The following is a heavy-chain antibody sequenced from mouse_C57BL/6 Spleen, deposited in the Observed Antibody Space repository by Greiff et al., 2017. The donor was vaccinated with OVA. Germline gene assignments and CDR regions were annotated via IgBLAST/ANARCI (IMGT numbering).Heavy chain of an antibody. CDR2: INPNNGGT. CDR1: GYTFTDYN. CDR3: AREGWLLVFAY. V-gene: IGHV1-22*01. D-gene: IGHD2-3*01. J-gene: IGHJ3*01. Sequence: VQLQQSGPELVKPGASVKMSCKASGYTFTDYNMHWVKQSHGKSLEWIGYINPNNGGTSYNQKFKGKATLTVNKSSSTAYMERRSLTSEDSAVYYCAREGWLLVFAYWGQGTLVTVSA.